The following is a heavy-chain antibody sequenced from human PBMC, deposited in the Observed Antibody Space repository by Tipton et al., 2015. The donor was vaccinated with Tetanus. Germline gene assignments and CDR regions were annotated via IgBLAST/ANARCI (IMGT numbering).Heavy chain of an antibody. V-gene: IGHV3-30*18. CDR1: GFSFSTYG. D-gene: IGHD2-15*01. CDR2: ISYDGINK. J-gene: IGHJ6*02. Sequence: SLRLSCAASGFSFSTYGIHWVRQAPGKGLEWVALISYDGINKYYADSVKGRITVSRDNSKNTLYLQMNSLRVEDTAVYYCAKDIYRSAGNCYNNYYGMDVWGQGTTVTVSS. CDR3: AKDIYRSAGNCYNNYYGMDV.